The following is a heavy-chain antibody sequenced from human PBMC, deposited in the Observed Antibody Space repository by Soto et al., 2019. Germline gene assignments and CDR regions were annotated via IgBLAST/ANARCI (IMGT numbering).Heavy chain of an antibody. CDR3: ATAGSFRFDY. V-gene: IGHV3-74*01. J-gene: IGHJ4*02. CDR2: INTDGSTI. Sequence: EVQLVESGGDLVQPGGSLRLSCAASGFTFSTFWMHWVRQAPGKGLVWFSRINTDGSTINYADSVKGRFTISRDNARNTLYLQMNSMRDEDTAVYYCATAGSFRFDYWGQGSLVTVSS. D-gene: IGHD3-16*02. CDR1: GFTFSTFW.